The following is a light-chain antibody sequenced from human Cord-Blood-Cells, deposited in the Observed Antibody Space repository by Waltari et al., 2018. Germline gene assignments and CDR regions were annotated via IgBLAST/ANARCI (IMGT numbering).Light chain of an antibody. CDR3: QQYDNLPLT. CDR2: DAS. CDR1: QYISNY. V-gene: IGKV1-33*01. J-gene: IGKJ4*01. Sequence: DIQITQSSSSSSSSVGDRLTITCQARQYISNYLNWYQQKPEKAPKLLIYDASNLETGVPSRFSGSGSGTDFTFTISSLQPEDIATYYGQQYDNLPLTFGGGTKVEIK.